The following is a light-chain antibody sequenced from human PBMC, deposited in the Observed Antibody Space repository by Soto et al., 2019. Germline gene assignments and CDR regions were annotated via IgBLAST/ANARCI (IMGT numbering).Light chain of an antibody. CDR2: DVS. V-gene: IGLV2-11*01. Sequence: QSALTQPPSASGSPGQSVTISCTGTSNDVGGYNYVSWYQQHPGKAPKVMIYDVSKRPSGVPDRFSGSKSGNTASLTISGLQSEDEADYYCCSYAGRYTYVFGTGTKLTVL. CDR3: CSYAGRYTYV. J-gene: IGLJ1*01. CDR1: SNDVGGYNY.